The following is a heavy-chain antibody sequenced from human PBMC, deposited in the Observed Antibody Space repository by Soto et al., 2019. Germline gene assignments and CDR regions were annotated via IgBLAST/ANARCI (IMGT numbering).Heavy chain of an antibody. V-gene: IGHV4-39*01. D-gene: IGHD3-10*01. CDR3: ARFPLGSGSYSDY. CDR2: IYYSGST. Sequence: SETLSLTCTVSGGSISNLDYYWGWIRQPPGKGLEWIGRIYYSGSTYYDPSLKSRVTISVDTSKNQFSLKLSSVTAADTAVYYCARFPLGSGSYSDYWGRGTLVTVSS. J-gene: IGHJ4*02. CDR1: GGSISNLDYY.